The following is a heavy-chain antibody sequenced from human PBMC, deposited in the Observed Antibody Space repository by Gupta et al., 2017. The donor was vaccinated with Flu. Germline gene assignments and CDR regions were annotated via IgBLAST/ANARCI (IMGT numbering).Heavy chain of an antibody. V-gene: IGHV4-39*01. J-gene: IGHJ6*02. CDR2: VYYTGYS. D-gene: IGHD3-22*01. Sequence: QLHLQESGPGLVKPSEPLSLTCTVSGGSISQRSGVYWTWIRRPPGKGLEWIGSVYYTGYSQHKPSLSGRVAMSVDTSKNQFSLNLNSVTAADTAVYYCAKQEGGSSHDSGYFYGMDVWGQGITVTVSS. CDR3: AKQEGGSSHDSGYFYGMDV. CDR1: GGSISQRSGVY.